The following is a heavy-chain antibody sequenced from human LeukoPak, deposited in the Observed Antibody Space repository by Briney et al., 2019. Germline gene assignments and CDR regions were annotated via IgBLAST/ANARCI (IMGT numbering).Heavy chain of an antibody. CDR1: GGTFSSHG. Sequence: SVKVSCKASGGTFSSHGLSWVRQAPGQGLEWMGWIIPIFGTTNYAQNFQGRVTITMDESTSTAYMELSSLRPDDTAVYYCARRWPHSSGYYLFDYWGQGTLVTVSS. D-gene: IGHD3-22*01. J-gene: IGHJ4*02. CDR3: ARRWPHSSGYYLFDY. V-gene: IGHV1-69*05. CDR2: IIPIFGTT.